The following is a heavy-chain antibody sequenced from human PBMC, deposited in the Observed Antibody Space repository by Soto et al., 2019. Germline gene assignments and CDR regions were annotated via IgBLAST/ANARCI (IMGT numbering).Heavy chain of an antibody. Sequence: ASVKVSCKASGYTFTGYYMHWVRQAPGQGLEWMGWINPNSGGTNYAQKFQGRVTVSRDTSISTAYMELSRLTSDDTAVYYCARADSGYDRWGQGTLVTVSS. D-gene: IGHD1-26*01. CDR2: INPNSGGT. CDR3: ARADSGYDR. V-gene: IGHV1-2*02. J-gene: IGHJ5*02. CDR1: GYTFTGYY.